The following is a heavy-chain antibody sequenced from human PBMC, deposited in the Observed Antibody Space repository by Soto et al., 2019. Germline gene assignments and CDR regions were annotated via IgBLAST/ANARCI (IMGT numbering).Heavy chain of an antibody. D-gene: IGHD3-22*01. Sequence: QVQLVQSGAEVKKPGASVKVSCKASGYTFTSSGMSWVRQAPGQGLEWMGWISAHTGSSEYAQRVQGRVTLTTDRSTSTAYMEMRSLRSDDTAVYYCARAFFYQGSDSRGYSFAAFDFWGPGPLVTVSS. V-gene: IGHV1-18*01. CDR3: ARAFFYQGSDSRGYSFAAFDF. CDR2: ISAHTGSS. CDR1: GYTFTSSG. J-gene: IGHJ3*01.